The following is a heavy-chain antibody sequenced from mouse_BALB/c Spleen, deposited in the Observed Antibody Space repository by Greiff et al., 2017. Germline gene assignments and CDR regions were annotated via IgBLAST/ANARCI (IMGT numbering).Heavy chain of an antibody. Sequence: EVKLQESGPGLVKPSQSLSLTCTVTGYSITSDYAWNWIRQFPGNKLEWMGYISYSGSTSYNPSLKSRISITRDTSKNQFFLQLNSVTTEDTATYYCARGVRGPYFDDWGQGTTRTVSS. CDR1: GYSITSDYA. D-gene: IGHD2-14*01. CDR2: ISYSGST. J-gene: IGHJ2*01. CDR3: ARGVRGPYFDD. V-gene: IGHV3-2*02.